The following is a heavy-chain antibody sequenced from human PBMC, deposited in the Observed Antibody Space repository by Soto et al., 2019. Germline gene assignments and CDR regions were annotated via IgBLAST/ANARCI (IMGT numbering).Heavy chain of an antibody. D-gene: IGHD3-10*01. CDR2: INHSGST. Sequence: SETLSLTSAVYGGSFSGYYWIWIRQPPGKGLEWIGEINHSGSTNYNQSLKSRVTISVDTSKNQFSLELSSVTAAAPAVYYCARGLRYCYGSGSSFLDYWSQGTLDPVAS. J-gene: IGHJ4*02. CDR1: GGSFSGYY. CDR3: ARGLRYCYGSGSSFLDY. V-gene: IGHV4-34*01.